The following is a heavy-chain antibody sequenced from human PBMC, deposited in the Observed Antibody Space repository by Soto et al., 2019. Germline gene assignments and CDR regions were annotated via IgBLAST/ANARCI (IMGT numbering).Heavy chain of an antibody. CDR3: AKVLGEVVITTSGAFDI. D-gene: IGHD3-22*01. CDR2: ISGSGGST. CDR1: GFTFSSYA. Sequence: EVQLLESGGGLVQPGGSLRLSCAASGFTFSSYAMSWVRQAPGKGLEWVSAISGSGGSTYYADSVKGRFTISRDNSKNTLYLQMNSLRAEDTGVNYCAKVLGEVVITTSGAFDIWGQGTMVTVSS. J-gene: IGHJ3*02. V-gene: IGHV3-23*01.